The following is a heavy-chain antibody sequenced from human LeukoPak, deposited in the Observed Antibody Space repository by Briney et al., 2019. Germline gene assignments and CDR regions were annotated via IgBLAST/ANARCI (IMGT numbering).Heavy chain of an antibody. Sequence: SETLSLTCTVSGGSIGSSSYYWGWIRQPPGKGLEWIGSIYYSGSTYYNPSLKSRVTISVDTSKNQFSLKLSSVTAADTAVYYCARYYYDSSGYYYFDYWGQGTLVTVSS. CDR3: ARYYYDSSGYYYFDY. CDR1: GGSIGSSSYY. J-gene: IGHJ4*02. V-gene: IGHV4-39*01. CDR2: IYYSGST. D-gene: IGHD3-22*01.